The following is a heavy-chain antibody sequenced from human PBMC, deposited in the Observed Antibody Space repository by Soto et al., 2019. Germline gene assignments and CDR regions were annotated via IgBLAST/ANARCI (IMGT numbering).Heavy chain of an antibody. CDR2: IIPILGIA. V-gene: IGHV1-69*02. D-gene: IGHD6-13*01. CDR3: ARVIAAAHNWFDP. J-gene: IGHJ5*02. Sequence: QVQLVQSGAEVKKPGSSVKVSCKASGGPFSSYTISWVRQAPGQVLECMGRIIPILGIANYAQKFQGRVTNTADKSTSTAYMELSSLRSEDTAVYYCARVIAAAHNWFDPWGQGTLVTVSS. CDR1: GGPFSSYT.